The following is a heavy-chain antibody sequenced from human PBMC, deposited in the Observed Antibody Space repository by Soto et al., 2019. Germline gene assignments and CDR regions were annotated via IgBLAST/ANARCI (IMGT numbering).Heavy chain of an antibody. CDR1: GGSVSSGTYY. Sequence: QVQLQESGPGLVKPSETLSLTCSVSGGSVSSGTYYWSWSRQPPGKGLEWIAYIHYSGSTKYNPSLKRRFTISVDTSRNQVSLRLTSVTAADTAVYYCARSGGGSGWLGGQGTLVTVSS. D-gene: IGHD6-19*01. CDR2: IHYSGST. J-gene: IGHJ4*02. CDR3: ARSGGGSGWL. V-gene: IGHV4-61*01.